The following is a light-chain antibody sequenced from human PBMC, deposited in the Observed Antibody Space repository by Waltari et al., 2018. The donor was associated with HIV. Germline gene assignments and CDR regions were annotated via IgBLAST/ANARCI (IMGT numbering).Light chain of an antibody. CDR1: EGAVTSKHY. Sequence: QAAVTQEPSLTVSPGGTIILTCGSSEGAVTSKHYAYWFQQKAGQAPTTLIYDTTQRHFFTPALFSSFLLGDKAVLTLSGALSEYEAVYYCMLFFGATRIFGGGTTVTV. CDR3: MLFFGATRI. CDR2: DTT. J-gene: IGLJ2*01. V-gene: IGLV7-46*01.